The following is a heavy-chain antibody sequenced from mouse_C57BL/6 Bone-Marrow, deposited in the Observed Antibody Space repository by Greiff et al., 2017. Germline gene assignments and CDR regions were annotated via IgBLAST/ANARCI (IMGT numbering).Heavy chain of an antibody. V-gene: IGHV1-22*01. CDR3: ARDMIIRRRTEYYAMDY. CDR2: INPNNGGT. D-gene: IGHD2-12*01. J-gene: IGHJ4*01. Sequence: EVQLQQSGPELVKPGASVKMSCKASGYTFTDYNMHWVKQSHGKSLEWIGYINPNNGGTSYNQKFKGKATLTVNKSSSTAYMELGSLTSEDSAVYYWARDMIIRRRTEYYAMDYGGQGTSVTVSS. CDR1: GYTFTDYN.